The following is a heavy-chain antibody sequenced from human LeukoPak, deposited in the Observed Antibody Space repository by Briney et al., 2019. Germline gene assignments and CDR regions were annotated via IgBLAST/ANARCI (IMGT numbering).Heavy chain of an antibody. CDR1: GFTFISYW. D-gene: IGHD6-19*01. CDR3: TTLPLGSGWYR. CDR2: IKQDGSEK. V-gene: IGHV3-7*03. J-gene: IGHJ4*02. Sequence: GGSLRLSCAASGFTFISYWMSWVRQAPGKGLEWVANIKQDGSEKYYVDSVKGRFTTSRDNAKNSLYLQMNSLKTEDTAVYYCTTLPLGSGWYRWGQGTLVTVSS.